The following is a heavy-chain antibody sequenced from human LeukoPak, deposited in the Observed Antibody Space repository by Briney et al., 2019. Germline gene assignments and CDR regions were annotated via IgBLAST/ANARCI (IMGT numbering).Heavy chain of an antibody. Sequence: GGSLRLSCAASGFTFSSYWMHWVRQAPXKXLVWVSHINTDGSSTSYADSVKGRFTISRDNAKNTLYLQMNSLRAEDTAVYYCAREATGFDYWGQGTLVTVSS. CDR2: INTDGSST. J-gene: IGHJ4*02. CDR1: GFTFSSYW. V-gene: IGHV3-74*01. D-gene: IGHD1-1*01. CDR3: AREATGFDY.